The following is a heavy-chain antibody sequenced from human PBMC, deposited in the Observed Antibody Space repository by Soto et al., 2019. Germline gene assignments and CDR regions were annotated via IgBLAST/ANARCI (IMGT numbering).Heavy chain of an antibody. D-gene: IGHD2-2*01. Sequence: EVQLVESGGALVKPGGSLRLSCADSGFTFSDAWMNWVRQTPGKGLEWLGHIKSQVDGGTTDYAAPVKDRFTISRDDSKRTLYLQMNSLKTEDTGMYYCATSRGVYAWTPFDCWGPGTLVTVSS. CDR2: IKSQVDGGTT. J-gene: IGHJ4*02. CDR1: GFTFSDAW. CDR3: ATSRGVYAWTPFDC. V-gene: IGHV3-15*02.